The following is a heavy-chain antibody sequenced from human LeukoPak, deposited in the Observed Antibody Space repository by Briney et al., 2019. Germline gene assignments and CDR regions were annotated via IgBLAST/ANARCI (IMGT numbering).Heavy chain of an antibody. CDR2: ISGSGGST. V-gene: IGHV3-23*01. CDR1: GFTFSSCA. J-gene: IGHJ4*02. Sequence: GGSLRLSCAASGFTFSSCAMSWVRQAPGKGLEWVSVISGSGGSTYYADSVKGRFTISRDNSKNTLYVQMNSLRAEDTAVYYCAKEDRYGDARLFDYWGQGTLVTVSS. CDR3: AKEDRYGDARLFDY. D-gene: IGHD5-18*01.